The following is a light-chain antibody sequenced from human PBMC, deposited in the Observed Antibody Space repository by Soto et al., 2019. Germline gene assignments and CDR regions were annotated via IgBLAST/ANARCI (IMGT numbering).Light chain of an antibody. CDR1: QSVSSNY. V-gene: IGKV3-20*01. CDR3: QQYFTSPLT. Sequence: EVVLTQSPGTLSLSPGESATLSCRASQSVSSNYLAWYQQKPGQAPRLLIYGVSTRATGIPDRFSGSGSGTGFSLTISRLEPEEFALYYCQQYFTSPLTFGGGTKVEIK. CDR2: GVS. J-gene: IGKJ4*01.